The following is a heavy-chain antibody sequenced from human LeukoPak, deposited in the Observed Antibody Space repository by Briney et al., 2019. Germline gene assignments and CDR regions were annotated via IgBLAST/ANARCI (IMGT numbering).Heavy chain of an antibody. CDR1: GFNFNSYS. Sequence: GRSLRLSCVASGFNFNSYSMHWVRQAPGKGLEWVAVISYDGSNPYYADSVRVRFTISRDNSNNALYLQMNSLRAEDTAVYYCARDFRGYFDYWGQGTLVTVSS. CDR3: ARDFRGYFDY. J-gene: IGHJ4*02. D-gene: IGHD3-10*01. CDR2: ISYDGSNP. V-gene: IGHV3-30*04.